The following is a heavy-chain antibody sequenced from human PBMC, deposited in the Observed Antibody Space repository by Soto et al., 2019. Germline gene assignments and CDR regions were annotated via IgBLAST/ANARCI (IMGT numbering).Heavy chain of an antibody. J-gene: IGHJ4*02. V-gene: IGHV3-30*03. CDR2: ISYDGSNK. CDR1: GFTFSSYG. Sequence: QVQLVESGGGVVQPGRSLRLSCAASGFTFSSYGMHWVRQAPGKGLEWVAVISYDGSNKYYADSVKGRFTISRDNSKNTLYLQMNSLRAVDTAVYYCSGDSSGWHLDYWGQGTLVTVSS. D-gene: IGHD6-19*01. CDR3: SGDSSGWHLDY.